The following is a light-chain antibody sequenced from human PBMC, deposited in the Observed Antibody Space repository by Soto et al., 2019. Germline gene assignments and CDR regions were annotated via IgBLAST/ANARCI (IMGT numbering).Light chain of an antibody. CDR1: SSDVGGYNY. CDR2: EVS. J-gene: IGLJ2*01. CDR3: SSYTSSSNLHVV. V-gene: IGLV2-14*01. Sequence: QSVLTQPASVSGSPGQSITISCTGTSSDVGGYNYVSWYQQHPGKAPKLMIYEVSNRPSGVSNRFSGSKSGNTASLTISGLQAEDEADYYCSSYTSSSNLHVVFGGGTQLTVL.